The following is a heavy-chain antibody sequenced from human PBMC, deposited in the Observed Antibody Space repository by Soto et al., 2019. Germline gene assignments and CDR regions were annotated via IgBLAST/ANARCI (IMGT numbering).Heavy chain of an antibody. CDR2: IYFNGTT. V-gene: IGHV4-59*12. CDR3: VRGVSMKVAVQRDAPDKHYFDS. Sequence: SETLCLTCTVSGVTLSGYYWSWIRQSPGKTLEWIGCIYFNGTTNYNTSLKSRVTISLDMSKNQISLKLRSVTAADTAVYYCVRGVSMKVAVQRDAPDKHYFDSWGQGTLVTVSS. D-gene: IGHD3-22*01. J-gene: IGHJ4*02. CDR1: GVTLSGYY.